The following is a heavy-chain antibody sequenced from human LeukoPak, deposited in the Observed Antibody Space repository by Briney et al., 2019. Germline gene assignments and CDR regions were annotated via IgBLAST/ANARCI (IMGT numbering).Heavy chain of an antibody. CDR2: ISYGGSNK. CDR1: GVTFSSYG. CDR3: AKQLGYYDSSEGYFDS. D-gene: IGHD3-22*01. Sequence: GGSLRLSCAASGVTFSSYGMHWVRQAPGKGLEWVAVISYGGSNKNNADSVKGRFSLSRDITKNTLYLQMNSLRAENTAVYYCAKQLGYYDSSEGYFDSWGQGTLVTVSS. V-gene: IGHV3-30*18. J-gene: IGHJ4*02.